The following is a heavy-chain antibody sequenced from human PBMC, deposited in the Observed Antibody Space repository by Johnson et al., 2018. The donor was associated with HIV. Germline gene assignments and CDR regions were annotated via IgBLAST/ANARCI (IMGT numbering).Heavy chain of an antibody. CDR3: ARGVKQQLSVVDAFDI. V-gene: IGHV3-30*02. Sequence: QVQLVESGGGVVQPGRSLRLSCAASGFTFSSYAMHWVRQAPGKGLEWVAFIRYDGSNKYYADSVKGRFTISRDNSKNTLYLQMNSLRAEDTAVYFCARGVKQQLSVVDAFDIWGQGTMVIVSS. D-gene: IGHD1-1*01. CDR2: IRYDGSNK. J-gene: IGHJ3*02. CDR1: GFTFSSYA.